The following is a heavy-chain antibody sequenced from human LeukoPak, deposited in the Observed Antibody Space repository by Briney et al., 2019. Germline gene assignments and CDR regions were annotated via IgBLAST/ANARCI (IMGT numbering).Heavy chain of an antibody. V-gene: IGHV3-48*03. D-gene: IGHD6-19*01. CDR3: ASLGYSSGWHFDY. J-gene: IGHJ4*02. CDR1: GFTFSSYE. Sequence: QAGGSLRLSCAASGFTFSSYEMNWVRQAPGKGLEWVSYISSSGSTIYYADSVQGRFTISRDNAKNSLYLQMNSLRAEDTAVYYCASLGYSSGWHFDYWGQGTLVTVSS. CDR2: ISSSGSTI.